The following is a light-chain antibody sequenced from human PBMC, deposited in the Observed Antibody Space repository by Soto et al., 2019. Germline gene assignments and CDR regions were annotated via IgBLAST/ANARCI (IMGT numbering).Light chain of an antibody. V-gene: IGKV3-11*01. Sequence: EIVLTQSPATLSLSPGERATLSCRASQSVSNYLAWYQQKPGQPPRLLIYDASKRATGIPARFSGIGSGTDLTPTLSSLEPEDVAVYYCQHRYNWPQTFGQGTKVEVK. CDR1: QSVSNY. CDR2: DAS. J-gene: IGKJ1*01. CDR3: QHRYNWPQT.